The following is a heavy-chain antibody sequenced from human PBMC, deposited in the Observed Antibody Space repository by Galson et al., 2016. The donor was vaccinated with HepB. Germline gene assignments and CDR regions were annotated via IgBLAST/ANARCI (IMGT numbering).Heavy chain of an antibody. CDR3: ARGQLERPSWFDP. V-gene: IGHV4-4*07. CDR1: GGSVSSYY. CDR2: LFASGSI. D-gene: IGHD6-6*01. J-gene: IGHJ5*02. Sequence: ETLSLTCTVSGGSVSSYYWSWIRQPAGKRLEWIGRLFASGSITYNPSLRSRVTMSVDTSKNQLFLKVNSVTAADTAVYYCARGQLERPSWFDPWGQGTVVLVSS.